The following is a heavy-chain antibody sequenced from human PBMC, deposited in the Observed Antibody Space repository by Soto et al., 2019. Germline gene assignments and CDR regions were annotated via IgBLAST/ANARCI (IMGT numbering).Heavy chain of an antibody. D-gene: IGHD1-26*01. J-gene: IGHJ4*02. CDR3: AREASLVTSLDY. V-gene: IGHV1-2*02. CDR1: GYTFTAYS. CDR2: FNPNSGDT. Sequence: ASVKVSCKASGYTFTAYSMHWVRQAPGQGLEWVGWFNPNSGDTIYAQKFQGRVTLTRDTSIGTAYMELYSLTSDDTAVYYCAREASLVTSLDYWGQGTLVTVSS.